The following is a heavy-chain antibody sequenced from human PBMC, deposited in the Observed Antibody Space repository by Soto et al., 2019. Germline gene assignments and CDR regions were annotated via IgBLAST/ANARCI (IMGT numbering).Heavy chain of an antibody. CDR2: INPSGGST. J-gene: IGHJ5*02. CDR1: GYTFTSYY. D-gene: IGHD6-13*01. CDR3: ARSDYSSSWYLNSFDP. V-gene: IGHV1-46*01. Sequence: GASVKVSCKASGYTFTSYYMHWVRQAPGQGLEWMGIINPSGGSTSYAQKFQGRVTMTRDTSTSTVYMELSSLRSEDTAVYYCARSDYSSSWYLNSFDPWGQGTLVTVSS.